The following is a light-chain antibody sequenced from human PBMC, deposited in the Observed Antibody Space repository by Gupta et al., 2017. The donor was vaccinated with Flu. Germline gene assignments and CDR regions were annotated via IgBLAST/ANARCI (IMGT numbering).Light chain of an antibody. CDR3: QSYDRSLSGPI. CDR2: DTN. Sequence: QSVLTQPPSVSGALGQGAAIACTGSTSNIGAGYDVHWYQHFPGAAPKVLIFDTNSRPSGVPERFSASKSGTSASLAITGLQAEDEAEYYCQSYDRSLSGPIFGGGTKLTVL. V-gene: IGLV1-40*01. CDR1: TSNIGAGYD. J-gene: IGLJ2*01.